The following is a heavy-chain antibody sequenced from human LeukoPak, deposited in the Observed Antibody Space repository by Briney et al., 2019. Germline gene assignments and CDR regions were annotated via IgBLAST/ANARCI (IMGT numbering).Heavy chain of an antibody. J-gene: IGHJ4*02. D-gene: IGHD3-10*01. CDR3: ARDVYASGDSGDY. Sequence: GGSLRLSCAASGFTFSDYYMSWIRQAPGKGLEWVSYISGSTIYTNHADSVKGRFTISRDNAKNSLYLQMNSLRAEDTAVYYCARDVYASGDSGDYWGQGTLATVSS. CDR1: GFTFSDYY. CDR2: ISGSTIYT. V-gene: IGHV3-11*05.